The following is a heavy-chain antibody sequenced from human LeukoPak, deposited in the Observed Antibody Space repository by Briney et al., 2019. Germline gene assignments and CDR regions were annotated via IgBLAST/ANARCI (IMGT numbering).Heavy chain of an antibody. D-gene: IGHD3-3*02. CDR3: ARDRLGPSFSVSHFDL. CDR1: GFTFVDYG. Sequence: PGRSLRLSCATSGFTFVDYGLSWVRRAPGEGLEWLCSINYNGAITDYADSVKGRFTISRDNAKNSLYLRMDSLRAEDTALYYCARDRLGPSFSVSHFDLWGQGTLVTVSS. V-gene: IGHV3-20*04. J-gene: IGHJ4*02. CDR2: INYNGAIT.